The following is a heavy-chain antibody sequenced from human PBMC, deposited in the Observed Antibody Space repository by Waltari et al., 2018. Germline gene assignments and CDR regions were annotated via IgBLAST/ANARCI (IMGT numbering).Heavy chain of an antibody. V-gene: IGHV3-7*01. CDR1: GFTFSSYW. CDR3: ARDRMYYDFWSGSIDYFDY. D-gene: IGHD3-3*01. J-gene: IGHJ4*02. Sequence: EVQLVESGGGLVQPGGSLRLSCAASGFTFSSYWMSWLRQAPGQGLEWGANIKQDGSEKYYVDAGKGRFTISRDNANHSLYLQMNSLRAEDTAVYYCARDRMYYDFWSGSIDYFDYWGQGTLVTVSS. CDR2: IKQDGSEK.